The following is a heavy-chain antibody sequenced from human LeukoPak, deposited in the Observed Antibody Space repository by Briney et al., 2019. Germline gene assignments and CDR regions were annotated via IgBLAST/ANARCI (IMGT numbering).Heavy chain of an antibody. Sequence: ASVKVSCKASNYTFTSYGISWVRQAPGQGLEWMAWINAYNGDTNYAQKFQGRVTLTTDTSTSTAYMELRSLRSDDTAVYYCARDRSSSSWYHFDYWGQGTLVTVSS. J-gene: IGHJ4*02. D-gene: IGHD6-13*01. CDR2: INAYNGDT. V-gene: IGHV1-18*01. CDR3: ARDRSSSSWYHFDY. CDR1: NYTFTSYG.